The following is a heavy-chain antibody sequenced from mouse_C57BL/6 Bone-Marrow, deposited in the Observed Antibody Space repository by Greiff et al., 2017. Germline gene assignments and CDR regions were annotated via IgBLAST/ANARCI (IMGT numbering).Heavy chain of an antibody. CDR2: ISDGGSYT. Sequence: EVQRVESGGGLVKPGGSLKLSCAASGFTFSSYAMSWVRQTPEKRLEWVATISDGGSYTYYPDNVKGRFTITRDNAKNNLYLQMSHLKSEDTAMYYCARDAVYYYGSSYGCAYWGQGTLVTVSA. V-gene: IGHV5-4*01. J-gene: IGHJ3*01. CDR3: ARDAVYYYGSSYGCAY. CDR1: GFTFSSYA. D-gene: IGHD1-1*01.